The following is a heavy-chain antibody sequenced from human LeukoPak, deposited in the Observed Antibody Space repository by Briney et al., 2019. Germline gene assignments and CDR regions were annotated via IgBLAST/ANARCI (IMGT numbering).Heavy chain of an antibody. CDR3: AKAYGYSSGWSSY. CDR1: GFTFNNYA. J-gene: IGHJ4*02. D-gene: IGHD6-19*01. Sequence: GGSLRRSCAASGFTFNNYAMSWVRQAPGKGLEWVSAISGSGGSTYYADSVTGRFTISRDNSKNTLYLQMNSLRAEDTAVYYCAKAYGYSSGWSSYWGQGTLVTVSS. V-gene: IGHV3-23*01. CDR2: ISGSGGST.